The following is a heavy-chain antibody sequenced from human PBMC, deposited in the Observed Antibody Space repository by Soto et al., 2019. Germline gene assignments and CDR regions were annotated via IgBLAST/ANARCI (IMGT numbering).Heavy chain of an antibody. J-gene: IGHJ4*02. Sequence: EVQLLESGGDLVQPGGSLRLSCAASGFTFSNYAMSWVRQAPGKGLEWVSAITDSGGDTYYADSVKGRFTLSRDNSKNTLDLEMNSLRAEDTAVYYCAKGSGPYRPYYFDFWGQGTLVTVSS. CDR1: GFTFSNYA. CDR2: ITDSGGDT. D-gene: IGHD6-25*01. CDR3: AKGSGPYRPYYFDF. V-gene: IGHV3-23*01.